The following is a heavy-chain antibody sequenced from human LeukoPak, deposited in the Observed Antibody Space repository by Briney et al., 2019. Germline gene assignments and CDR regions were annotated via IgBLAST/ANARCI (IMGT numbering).Heavy chain of an antibody. Sequence: SETLSLTCTVSGGSISSSSYYWGWIRQPPGKGLEWIGSIYYSGSTYYNPSLKSRVTISVDTSKNQFSLKLSSATAADTAVYYCARDGASGGFGEANWFDPWGQGTLVTVSS. D-gene: IGHD3-10*01. J-gene: IGHJ5*02. CDR1: GGSISSSSYY. V-gene: IGHV4-39*07. CDR3: ARDGASGGFGEANWFDP. CDR2: IYYSGST.